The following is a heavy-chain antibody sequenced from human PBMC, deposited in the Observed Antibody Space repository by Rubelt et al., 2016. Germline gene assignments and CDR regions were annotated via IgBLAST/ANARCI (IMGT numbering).Heavy chain of an antibody. CDR3: ARTADRQIQLWLYYFDY. CDR2: IIPILGIA. V-gene: IGHV1-69*02. J-gene: IGHJ4*02. D-gene: IGHD5-18*01. Sequence: MGRIIPILGIANYAQKLQGRVTMTTDTSTSTAYMELRSLRSDDTAVYYCARTADRQIQLWLYYFDYWGQGTLVTVSS.